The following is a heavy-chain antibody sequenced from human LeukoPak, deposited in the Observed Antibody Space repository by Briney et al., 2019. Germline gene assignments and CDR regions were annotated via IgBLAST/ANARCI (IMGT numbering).Heavy chain of an antibody. CDR1: GFTFDDYA. J-gene: IGHJ5*02. D-gene: IGHD3-22*01. CDR3: AKGTVSGYPFDP. Sequence: GGSLRLSCATSGFTFDDYAMHWVRQAPGKGPEWVSGISWNSGSIGYADSVKGRFTISRDNAKNPLYLQMNSLRAEDTALYYCAKGTVSGYPFDPWGQGTLVTVSS. V-gene: IGHV3-9*01. CDR2: ISWNSGSI.